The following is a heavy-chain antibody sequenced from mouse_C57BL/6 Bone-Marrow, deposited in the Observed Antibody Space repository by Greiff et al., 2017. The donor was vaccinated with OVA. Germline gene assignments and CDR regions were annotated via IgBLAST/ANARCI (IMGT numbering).Heavy chain of an antibody. V-gene: IGHV14-4*01. D-gene: IGHD2-5*01. J-gene: IGHJ4*01. CDR2: IDPENGDT. CDR1: GFNIKDDY. Sequence: EVMLVQSGAELVRPGASVKLSCTASGFNIKDDYMHWVKQRPEQGLEWIGWIDPENGDTEYASKFQGKATITADTSSNTAYLQLSSLTSEDTAVYYCTGYSNYPYYYAMDYWGQGTSVTVSS. CDR3: TGYSNYPYYYAMDY.